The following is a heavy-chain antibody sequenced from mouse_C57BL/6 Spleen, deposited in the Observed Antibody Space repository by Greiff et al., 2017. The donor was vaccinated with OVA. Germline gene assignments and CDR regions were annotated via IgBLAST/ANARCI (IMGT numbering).Heavy chain of an antibody. Sequence: QVHVKQPGAELVRPGSSVKLSCKASGYTFTSYWMHWVKQRPIQGLEWIGNIDPSDSETHYNQKFKDKATLTVDKSSSTAYMQLSSLTSEDSAVYYCARSNYGSSPVAYWGQGTLVTVSA. D-gene: IGHD1-1*01. CDR1: GYTFTSYW. V-gene: IGHV1-52*01. J-gene: IGHJ3*01. CDR3: ARSNYGSSPVAY. CDR2: IDPSDSET.